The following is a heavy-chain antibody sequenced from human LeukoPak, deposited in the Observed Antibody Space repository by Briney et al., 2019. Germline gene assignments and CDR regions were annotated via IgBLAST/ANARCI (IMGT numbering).Heavy chain of an antibody. J-gene: IGHJ4*02. CDR3: AKVHSGYDPRYYYDSSGYETFDY. CDR2: ISYDGSNK. V-gene: IGHV3-30*18. D-gene: IGHD3-22*01. CDR1: GFTFSSYG. Sequence: PGGSLRLSCAASGFTFSSYGMHWVRRAPGKGLEWVAVISYDGSNKYYADSVKGRFTISRDNSKNTLYLQMNSLRAEDTAVYYCAKVHSGYDPRYYYDSSGYETFDYWGQGTLVTVSS.